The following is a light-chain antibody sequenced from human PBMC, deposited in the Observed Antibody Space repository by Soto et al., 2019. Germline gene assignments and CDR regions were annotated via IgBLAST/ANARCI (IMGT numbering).Light chain of an antibody. CDR2: EVS. J-gene: IGLJ1*01. CDR1: SSDVGGYNF. Sequence: QSVLTQPASVSGSPGQSITISCTGTSSDVGGYNFVSWYQQHPGKAPKLMISEVSNRPSGVSNRFSGSKSGNTASLTISGLQTDDEAHYYCSSYTITTALVFGSGTKVSVL. CDR3: SSYTITTALV. V-gene: IGLV2-14*01.